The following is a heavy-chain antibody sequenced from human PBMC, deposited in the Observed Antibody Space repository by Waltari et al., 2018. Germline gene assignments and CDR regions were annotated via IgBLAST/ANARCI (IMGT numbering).Heavy chain of an antibody. J-gene: IGHJ6*02. Sequence: QVQLVESGGGVVQPGRSLRLSCAASEFTFSSYAMHWVRQAPGKGLEWVAVISYNERNIYYVDSVKGRFTIPRDNSKKTLYLQMNSLRPEDTAMYYCVRDFCDRTKCHGMDVWGQGTTVTVSS. CDR2: ISYNERNI. CDR3: VRDFCDRTKCHGMDV. V-gene: IGHV3-30*04. D-gene: IGHD3-22*01. CDR1: EFTFSSYA.